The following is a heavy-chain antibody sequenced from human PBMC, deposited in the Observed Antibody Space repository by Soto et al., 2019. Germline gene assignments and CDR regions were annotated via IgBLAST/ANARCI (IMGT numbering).Heavy chain of an antibody. CDR1: GFTFTNFA. CDR3: AKGKASGWYYFDY. J-gene: IGHJ4*02. V-gene: IGHV3-23*01. Sequence: LRLSCAASGFTFTNFAMSWVRQAPGRGLEWVSGISASGRDTYYADSVKDRFTVSRDNSKNTLYLQMNSLRAEDTAIYYCAKGKASGWYYFDYWGQGARVTVSS. CDR2: ISASGRDT. D-gene: IGHD6-19*01.